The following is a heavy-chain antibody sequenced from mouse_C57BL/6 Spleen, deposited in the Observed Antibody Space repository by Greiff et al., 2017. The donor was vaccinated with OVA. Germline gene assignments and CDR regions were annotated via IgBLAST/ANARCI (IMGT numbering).Heavy chain of an antibody. V-gene: IGHV1-15*01. Sequence: VQLQQSGAELVRPGASVTLSCKASGYTFTDYEMHWVKQTPVHGLEWIGAIDPETGGTAYNQKFKGKAILTADKSSSTAYMELRSLTSEDSAVYYCTKATTVPAWFAYWGQGTLVTVSA. D-gene: IGHD1-1*01. CDR2: IDPETGGT. CDR1: GYTFTDYE. J-gene: IGHJ3*01. CDR3: TKATTVPAWFAY.